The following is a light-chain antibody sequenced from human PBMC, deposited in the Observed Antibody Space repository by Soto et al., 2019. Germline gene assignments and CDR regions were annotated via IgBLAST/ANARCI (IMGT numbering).Light chain of an antibody. CDR2: TAS. CDR3: QQRNSYPIT. Sequence: DIQMTQSPSPLSASVGDRVTITCRASQTIRNYLNWYQQKPGEAPNLLIHTASTLQSGVPSRFSGSGSGTEFTLTISSLQPEDFATYYCQQRNSYPITFGQGTRLEIK. V-gene: IGKV1-17*01. J-gene: IGKJ5*01. CDR1: QTIRNY.